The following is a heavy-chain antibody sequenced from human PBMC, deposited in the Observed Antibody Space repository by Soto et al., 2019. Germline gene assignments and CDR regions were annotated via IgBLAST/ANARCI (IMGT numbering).Heavy chain of an antibody. CDR2: IYWNDDK. CDR3: AHRSDGDLSGRRVYFDY. V-gene: IGHV2-5*01. D-gene: IGHD1-26*01. J-gene: IGHJ4*02. Sequence: SGPTLVNPTQTLTLTCTFSGFSLSTSGVGVGWIRQPPGKALEWLALIYWNDDKRYSPSLKSRLTITRDTSKNQVVLTMTNMDPVDTATYYCAHRSDGDLSGRRVYFDYWGQGTLVTVSS. CDR1: GFSLSTSGVG.